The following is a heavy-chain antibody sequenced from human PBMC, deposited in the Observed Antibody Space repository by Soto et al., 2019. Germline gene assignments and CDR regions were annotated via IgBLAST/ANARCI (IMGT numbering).Heavy chain of an antibody. D-gene: IGHD3-10*01. CDR3: AKVRRFGELRSLY. V-gene: IGHV3-23*01. Sequence: EVHLLESGGGLVQPGGSLRLSCAASGFTFSSYAMSWVRQAPGKGLEWVSAIGVSGDTTYYADCVKGRFTISRDNSKNSLYLQMGSLRAEETAVYYCAKVRRFGELRSLYWGQGTLVTVSS. CDR1: GFTFSSYA. CDR2: IGVSGDTT. J-gene: IGHJ4*02.